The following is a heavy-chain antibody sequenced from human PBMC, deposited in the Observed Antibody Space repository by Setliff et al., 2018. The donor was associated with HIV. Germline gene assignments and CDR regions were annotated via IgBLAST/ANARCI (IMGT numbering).Heavy chain of an antibody. CDR1: GFTFSGSA. CDR3: ARRRYDFWSGYYPYYMDV. D-gene: IGHD3-3*01. Sequence: PGGSLRLSCSASGFTFSGSALHWVRQAPGKGLEWVADISYAGFDGSSKYYADSVKGRFTISRDDSKNTLYLQMNSLRPEDTAVYYCARRRYDFWSGYYPYYMDVWGKGTTVTVSS. V-gene: IGHV3-30*04. J-gene: IGHJ6*03. CDR2: ISYAGFDGSSK.